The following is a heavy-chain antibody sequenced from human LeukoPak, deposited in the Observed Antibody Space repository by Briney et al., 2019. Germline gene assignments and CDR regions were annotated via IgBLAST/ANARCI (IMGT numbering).Heavy chain of an antibody. CDR2: IYPGDYDT. V-gene: IGHV5-51*01. CDR3: ARDDIVGATQGYFDL. CDR1: GYSFSTYW. D-gene: IGHD1-26*01. Sequence: GEPLKISCKGSGYSFSTYWIGWVRQGPGKGLEWMGVIYPGDYDTRYSPSFQGQVTISADKSINTAYLQWSNLKASDTAMYFCARDDIVGATQGYFDLWGRGTLVTVSS. J-gene: IGHJ2*01.